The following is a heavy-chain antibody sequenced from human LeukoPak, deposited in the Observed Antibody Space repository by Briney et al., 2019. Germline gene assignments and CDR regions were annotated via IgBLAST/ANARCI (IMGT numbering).Heavy chain of an antibody. CDR3: ASGGIYYGAAFDF. D-gene: IGHD1-26*01. CDR1: GFTFDDYG. V-gene: IGHV3-20*04. J-gene: IGHJ4*02. CDR2: FNWNGGST. Sequence: GGSLRLSCAACGFTFDDYGMSWVRQAPGKALEWFSGFNWNGGSTGYADSVKRRFTISRDNAKNSLYLQMNSLRAEDTALYYCASGGIYYGAAFDFWGQGTLVTVSS.